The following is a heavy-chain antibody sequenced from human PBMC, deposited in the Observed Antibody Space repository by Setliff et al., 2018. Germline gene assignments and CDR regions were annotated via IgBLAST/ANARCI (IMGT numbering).Heavy chain of an antibody. J-gene: IGHJ4*02. Sequence: GGSLRLSCAASGFTFSSYGMHWVRQAPGKGLEWVAVISYDGSNKYYADSVKGRFTISRDNSKNTLYLQMNSLRAEDTAAYYCAKGPNLIAYRAHDFWGRGTLVTVSS. V-gene: IGHV3-30*18. CDR2: ISYDGSNK. CDR1: GFTFSSYG. D-gene: IGHD2-21*01. CDR3: AKGPNLIAYRAHDF.